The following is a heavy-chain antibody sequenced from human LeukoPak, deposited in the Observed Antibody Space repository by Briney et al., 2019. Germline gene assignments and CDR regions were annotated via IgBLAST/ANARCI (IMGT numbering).Heavy chain of an antibody. CDR1: GGSISSYY. CDR2: IYTSGST. V-gene: IGHV4-4*07. Sequence: SETLSLTCTVSGGSISSYYWSWIRQPAGKGLEWIGRIYTSGSTSYNPSLKSRVTMSVDTSKNQFSLKLSSVTAADTAVYYCARGPVGDIVVVPAAISHAFDIWGQGTMVTVSS. D-gene: IGHD2-2*02. J-gene: IGHJ3*02. CDR3: ARGPVGDIVVVPAAISHAFDI.